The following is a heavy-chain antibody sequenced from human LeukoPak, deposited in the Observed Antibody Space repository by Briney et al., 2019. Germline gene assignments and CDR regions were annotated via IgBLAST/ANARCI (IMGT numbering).Heavy chain of an antibody. J-gene: IGHJ3*02. CDR1: GYTFTNYH. CDR2: INPSGGST. D-gene: IGHD4/OR15-4a*01. Sequence: ASVKVSCKASGYTFTNYHMHWLRQAPGQGLEWMGIINPSGGSTSYAQKFQGRVTMTRDTSTSTVYMELSSLRSYPTALYYRGRATWYGGNPSGAFDISGEGKIVTVSS. V-gene: IGHV1-46*01. CDR3: GRATWYGGNPSGAFDI.